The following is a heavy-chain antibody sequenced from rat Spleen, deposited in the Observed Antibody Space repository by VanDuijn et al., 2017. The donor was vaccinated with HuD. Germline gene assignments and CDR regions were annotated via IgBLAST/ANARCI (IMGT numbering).Heavy chain of an antibody. CDR3: TAHGARISRFAY. Sequence: EVQLQESGPGLVKPSQSLSLTCSVTGYSITSNYWGWIRKFPGNKLEWMGYVNSAGSTNYNPSLKSRISITRDTSKNQFFLQVDSVTTEDTATYYCTAHGARISRFAYWGQGTLVTVSS. CDR2: VNSAGST. J-gene: IGHJ3*01. CDR1: GYSITSNY. V-gene: IGHV3-3*01. D-gene: IGHD2-7*01.